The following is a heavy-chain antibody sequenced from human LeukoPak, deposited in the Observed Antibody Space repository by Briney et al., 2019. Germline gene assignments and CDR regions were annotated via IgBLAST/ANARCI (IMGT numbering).Heavy chain of an antibody. CDR3: AKDTVPHLKYSSSWYSGMDV. Sequence: GRSLRLSCAASGFTFSSYGMHWVRQAPGKGLGWVAVISYDGSNKYYANSVKGRFTISRDNSKNTLYLQMNSLRAEDTAVYYCAKDTVPHLKYSSSWYSGMDVWGQGTTVTVSS. V-gene: IGHV3-30*18. CDR2: ISYDGSNK. J-gene: IGHJ6*02. CDR1: GFTFSSYG. D-gene: IGHD6-13*01.